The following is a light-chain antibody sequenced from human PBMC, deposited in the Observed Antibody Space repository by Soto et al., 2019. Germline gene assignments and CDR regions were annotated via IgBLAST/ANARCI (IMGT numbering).Light chain of an antibody. J-gene: IGLJ1*01. CDR1: SSDVGSYNR. V-gene: IGLV2-18*02. CDR3: NSYTSSNTYV. Sequence: QFVLTQPPSVSGSAGQSVTISCTGTSSDVGSYNRVAWYQQPPGTAPKLMIYEVTNRPSGVPDRFSGSKSGNTASLTIPGLQAEDEADYHCNSYTSSNTYVFGTETKVTVL. CDR2: EVT.